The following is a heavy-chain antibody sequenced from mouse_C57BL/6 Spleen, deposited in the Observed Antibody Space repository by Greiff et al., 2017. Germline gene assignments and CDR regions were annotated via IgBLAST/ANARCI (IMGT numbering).Heavy chain of an antibody. CDR3: ARQGYYDYDGTPYFDY. D-gene: IGHD2-4*01. J-gene: IGHJ2*01. V-gene: IGHV5-17*01. CDR2: ISSGSSTI. CDR1: GFTFSDYG. Sequence: EVKLEESGGGLVKPGGSLKLSCAASGFTFSDYGMHWVRQAPEKGLEWVAYISSGSSTIYYADTVKGRFTISRDNAKNTLFLQMTSLRSEDTAMYYCARQGYYDYDGTPYFDYWGQGTTLTVSS.